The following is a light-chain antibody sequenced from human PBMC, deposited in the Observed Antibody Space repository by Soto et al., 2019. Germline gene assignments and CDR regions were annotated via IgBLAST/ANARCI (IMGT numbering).Light chain of an antibody. Sequence: EIVLTPSPATLSLSPGERATLCCRASQSVSSYLAWYQQNPGQAPRLLIYDASNRATGIPARFSGSGSGTDFTLTISSLEPEDFAVYYCQQRSNWPPSITFGQGTRLEI. CDR3: QQRSNWPPSIT. CDR2: DAS. J-gene: IGKJ5*01. V-gene: IGKV3-11*01. CDR1: QSVSSY.